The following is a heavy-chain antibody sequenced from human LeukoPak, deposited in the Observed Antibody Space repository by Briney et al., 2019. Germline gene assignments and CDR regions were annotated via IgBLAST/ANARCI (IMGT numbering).Heavy chain of an antibody. V-gene: IGHV3-30*18. J-gene: IGHJ3*02. CDR3: AKDLHREGYCSGGSCYPLGAFDI. D-gene: IGHD2-15*01. Sequence: GGSLRLSCAASGFTFSSYGMPWVRQAPGKGLEWVAVISYDGSNKYYADSVKGRFTISRDNSKNTLYLQMNSLRAEDTAVYYCAKDLHREGYCSGGSCYPLGAFDIWGQGTMVTVSS. CDR2: ISYDGSNK. CDR1: GFTFSSYG.